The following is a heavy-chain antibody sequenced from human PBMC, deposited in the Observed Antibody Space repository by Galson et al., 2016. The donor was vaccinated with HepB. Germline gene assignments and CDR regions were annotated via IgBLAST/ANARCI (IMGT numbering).Heavy chain of an antibody. V-gene: IGHV3-7*03. CDR3: AREGVYDPFDH. CDR1: GFTFTGYW. J-gene: IGHJ4*02. Sequence: SLRLSCAASGFTFTGYWMSWIRQAPGKGLEWVANIKQDGSEKSYVDSVEGRFTISRDNAENSVYLQMNSLRADDTAVYYCAREGVYDPFDHWGQGTLVTVSS. D-gene: IGHD5/OR15-5a*01. CDR2: IKQDGSEK.